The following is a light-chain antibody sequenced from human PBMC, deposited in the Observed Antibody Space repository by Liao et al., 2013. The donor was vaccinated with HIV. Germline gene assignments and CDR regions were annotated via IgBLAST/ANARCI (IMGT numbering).Light chain of an antibody. Sequence: SYDLTQPPSVSVSPGQTASITCSGDKLGDKYTCWYQQKPGQSPVLVIYQDTKRPSGIPERFSGSSSGTTVTLTIGGVQAEDEADYYCQSADSSATCPVFGGGTKLTVL. J-gene: IGLJ3*02. CDR3: QSADSSATCPV. V-gene: IGLV3-25*03. CDR1: KLGDKY. CDR2: QDT.